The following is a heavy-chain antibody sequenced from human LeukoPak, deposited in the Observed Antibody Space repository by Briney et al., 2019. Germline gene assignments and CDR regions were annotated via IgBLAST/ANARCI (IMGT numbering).Heavy chain of an antibody. CDR2: ISGSGAST. V-gene: IGHV3-23*01. J-gene: IGHJ4*02. CDR3: AKDVGKWESLHFFDY. CDR1: GFTFSTNA. D-gene: IGHD1-26*01. Sequence: GGSLRLSCLTSGFTFSTNAMSWVRQAPGKGLEWISGISGSGASTYYADSVTGRFTISRDNSRNTLYLQMNSLRGNDTAVYYCAKDVGKWESLHFFDYWGQGTLVTVSS.